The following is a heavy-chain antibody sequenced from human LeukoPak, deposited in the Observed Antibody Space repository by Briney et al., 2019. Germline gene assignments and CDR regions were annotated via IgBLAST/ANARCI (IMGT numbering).Heavy chain of an antibody. CDR1: GFTFRTYS. D-gene: IGHD3-22*01. J-gene: IGHJ4*02. CDR3: ATVNVNYDDSGYLPFDH. V-gene: IGHV3-48*04. CDR2: ISGDGSNT. Sequence: GGSLRLSCEASGFTFRTYSMNWVRQAPGKGLEWVSFISGDGSNTNYADSVKGRFTISRDNAKSSLFLQMEGLRAEDTAVYYCATVNVNYDDSGYLPFDHWGQGSLVVISS.